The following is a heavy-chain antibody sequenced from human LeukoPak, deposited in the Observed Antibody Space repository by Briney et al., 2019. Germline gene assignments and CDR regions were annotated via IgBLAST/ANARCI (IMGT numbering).Heavy chain of an antibody. V-gene: IGHV3-7*01. CDR2: IKQDGSEK. CDR1: GFTFSSYW. CDR3: ARAGQRATSVYGY. D-gene: IGHD1-26*01. Sequence: GGSLRLSCAASGFTFSSYWMSWVRQAPGKGLEWVANIKQDGSEKYYVDSVKGRFTISRDNAKNSLYLQMNSLRAEDTAVYYCARAGQRATSVYGYWGQGTPVTVSS. J-gene: IGHJ4*02.